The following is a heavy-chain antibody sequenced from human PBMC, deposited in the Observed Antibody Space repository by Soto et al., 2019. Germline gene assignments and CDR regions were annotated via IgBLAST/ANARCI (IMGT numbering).Heavy chain of an antibody. Sequence: GASVKVSCKASGYTFTSYAMHWVRQAPGQRLEWMGWINAGNGNTKYSQKFQGRVTITRDTSASTAYMELSSLRSEDTAVYYCARGSLVAAAGTTLGYWGQGTLVTVSS. J-gene: IGHJ4*02. V-gene: IGHV1-3*01. CDR2: INAGNGNT. CDR1: GYTFTSYA. D-gene: IGHD6-13*01. CDR3: ARGSLVAAAGTTLGY.